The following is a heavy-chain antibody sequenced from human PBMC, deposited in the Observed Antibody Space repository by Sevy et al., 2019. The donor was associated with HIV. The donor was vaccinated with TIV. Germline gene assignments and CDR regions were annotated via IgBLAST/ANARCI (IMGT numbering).Heavy chain of an antibody. Sequence: ASVKVSCKVSGYTLTELSMHWVRQAPGKGLEWMGGFDPEDGETIYAQKFQGRVTMTEDTSTDTAYMVLSSLRSEDTAVYYCATVPPNYDFWSGYWKYYFDYWGQGTLVTVSS. CDR2: FDPEDGET. CDR3: ATVPPNYDFWSGYWKYYFDY. D-gene: IGHD3-3*01. CDR1: GYTLTELS. V-gene: IGHV1-24*01. J-gene: IGHJ4*02.